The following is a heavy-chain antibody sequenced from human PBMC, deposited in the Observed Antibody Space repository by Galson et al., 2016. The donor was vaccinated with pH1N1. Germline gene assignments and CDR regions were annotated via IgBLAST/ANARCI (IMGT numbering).Heavy chain of an antibody. D-gene: IGHD2-21*01. J-gene: IGHJ4*02. CDR1: DFTFKDFG. CDR2: IIGSGGGT. CDR3: ARSAYSGVWWY. Sequence: SLRLSCAASDFTFKDFGMNWVRQAPGKGLEWVSRIIGSGGGTYYADSVKGRFTISRDNSKNTLYLQMNSLRAEDTAVYYCARSAYSGVWWYWGLGILVTVSS. V-gene: IGHV3-23*01.